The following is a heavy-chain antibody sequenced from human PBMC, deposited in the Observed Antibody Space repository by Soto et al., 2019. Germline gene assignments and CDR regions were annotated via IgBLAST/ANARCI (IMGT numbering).Heavy chain of an antibody. CDR3: ARVAVSVSSAYPNWFDP. CDR1: GFFVPGFR. CDR2: MSSNRKYI. D-gene: IGHD6-19*01. J-gene: IGHJ5*02. V-gene: IGHV3-21*02. Sequence: EMQLEESGGLLVKPGGSLRLSCKASGFFVPGFRMILIRQSPGQVLEWVSSMSSNRKYIYYESSLPGRFPTSIDDATNSLFLQMESLTVDDTAVYYCARVAVSVSSAYPNWFDPWGQGTLVTVSS.